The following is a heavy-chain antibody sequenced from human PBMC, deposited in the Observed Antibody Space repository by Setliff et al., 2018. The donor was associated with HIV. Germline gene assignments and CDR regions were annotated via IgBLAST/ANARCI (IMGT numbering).Heavy chain of an antibody. CDR3: ARRITIFGVVIGPRGAFDI. D-gene: IGHD3-3*01. V-gene: IGHV4-39*01. J-gene: IGHJ3*02. CDR2: IYYSGST. Sequence: SETLSLTCTVSGGSISSSSYYWGWIRQPLGKGLEWIGSIYYSGSTYYNPSLKSRVTISVDTSKNQFSLKLSSVTAADTAVYYCARRITIFGVVIGPRGAFDIWGQGTMVTVSS. CDR1: GGSISSSSYY.